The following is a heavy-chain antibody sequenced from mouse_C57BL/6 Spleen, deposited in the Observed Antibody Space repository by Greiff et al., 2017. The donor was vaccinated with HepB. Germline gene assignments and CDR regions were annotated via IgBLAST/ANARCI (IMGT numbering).Heavy chain of an antibody. CDR2: IDPSDSET. D-gene: IGHD2-1*01. V-gene: IGHV1-52*01. CDR1: GYTFTSYW. CDR3: ARGGNYWYFDV. Sequence: VQLQQPGAELVRPGSSVKLSCKASGYTFTSYWMHWVKQRPIQGLEWIGNIDPSDSETHYNQKFKDKATLTVDKSSSTAYMQLSSLTSEDSAVYYCARGGNYWYFDVWGTGTTVTVSS. J-gene: IGHJ1*03.